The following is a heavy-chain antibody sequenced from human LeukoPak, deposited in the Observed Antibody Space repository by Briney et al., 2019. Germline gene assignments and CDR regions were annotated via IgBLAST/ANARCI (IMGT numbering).Heavy chain of an antibody. J-gene: IGHJ3*02. V-gene: IGHV3-23*01. D-gene: IGHD3-22*01. CDR1: GFTFSSYA. CDR3: AKAPHSSGYYFHFHDAFDI. CDR2: ISGSGGST. Sequence: SGGPLRLSCAASGFTFSSYAMSWVRQAPGKGLEWVSAISGSGGSTYYADSVKGRFTISRDNSKNTLYLQMNSLRAEDTAVYYCAKAPHSSGYYFHFHDAFDIWGQGTMVTVSS.